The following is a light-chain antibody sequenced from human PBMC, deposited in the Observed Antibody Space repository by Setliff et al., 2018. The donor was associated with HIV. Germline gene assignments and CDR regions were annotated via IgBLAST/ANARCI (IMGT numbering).Light chain of an antibody. CDR2: WAS. CDR1: QSVLYSGNNKNY. V-gene: IGKV4-1*01. J-gene: IGKJ4*01. CDR3: LQYYSTPCV. Sequence: DIVMTQSPDSLTVSVGERATINCKSSQSVLYSGNNKNYLAWYQQKPGQPPKLLIYWASTRQSGVPDRFSGSGSGTDFTLTISSLQAEDVAVYYCLQYYSTPCVFGGGTKVDIK.